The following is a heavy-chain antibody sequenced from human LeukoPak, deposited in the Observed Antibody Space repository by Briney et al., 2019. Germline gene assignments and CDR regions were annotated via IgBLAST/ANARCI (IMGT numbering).Heavy chain of an antibody. Sequence: GGSLRLSCAASGFTFSSYSMNWVRQAPGKGLEWVSSISSSSSYKYYADSVKGRFTISRDNAKNSLYLQMNSLRAEDTAVYYCARDGLSYSSGWSYYWGQGTLVTVSS. CDR2: ISSSSSYK. CDR3: ARDGLSYSSGWSYY. J-gene: IGHJ4*02. D-gene: IGHD6-19*01. V-gene: IGHV3-21*01. CDR1: GFTFSSYS.